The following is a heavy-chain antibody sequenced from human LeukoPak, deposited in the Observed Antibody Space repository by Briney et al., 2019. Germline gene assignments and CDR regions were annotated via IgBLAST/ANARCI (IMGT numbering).Heavy chain of an antibody. V-gene: IGHV4-30-2*01. J-gene: IGHJ4*02. CDR1: GGSISSGGYS. CDR3: ARGLGEYSYGYAFDY. D-gene: IGHD5-18*01. CDR2: IYHSGST. Sequence: SETLSLTRAVSGGSISSGGYSWSWIRQPPGKGLEWIGYIYHSGSTYYNPSLKSRVTISVDRSKNQFSLKLSSVTAADTAVYYCARGLGEYSYGYAFDYWGQGTLVTVSS.